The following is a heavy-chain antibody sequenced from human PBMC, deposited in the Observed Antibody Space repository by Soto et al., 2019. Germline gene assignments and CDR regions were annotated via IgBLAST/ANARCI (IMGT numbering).Heavy chain of an antibody. CDR3: ARDPNSIKDTAVVAYNWFDP. CDR2: FDPEDGET. J-gene: IGHJ5*02. V-gene: IGHV1-24*01. CDR1: GYTLTELS. Sequence: ASVKVSCKVSGYTLTELSMHWVRQAPGKGLEWMGGFDPEDGETIYAQKFQGRVTMTEDTSTDTAYMELSSLRSEDTAVYYCARDPNSIKDTAVVAYNWFDPWGQGTLVTVSS. D-gene: IGHD5-18*01.